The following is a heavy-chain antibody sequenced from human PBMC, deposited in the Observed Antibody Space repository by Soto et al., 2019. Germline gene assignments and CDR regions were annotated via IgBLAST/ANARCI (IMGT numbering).Heavy chain of an antibody. V-gene: IGHV5-10-1*01. J-gene: IGHJ4*02. CDR3: ARLSAGYDSSGYYAYY. CDR1: GYSFTSYW. Sequence: PGESLKISCKGSGYSFTSYWISWVRQMPGKGLEWMGRIDPSDSYTNYSPSFQGHATISADKSISTAYLQWSSLKASDTAMYYCARLSAGYDSSGYYAYYWGQGTLVTVSS. CDR2: IDPSDSYT. D-gene: IGHD3-22*01.